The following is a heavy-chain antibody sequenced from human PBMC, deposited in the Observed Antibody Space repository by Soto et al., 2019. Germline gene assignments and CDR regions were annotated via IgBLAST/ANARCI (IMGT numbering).Heavy chain of an antibody. CDR1: GYTFTSYA. V-gene: IGHV1-3*01. D-gene: IGHD1-26*01. J-gene: IGHJ3*02. CDR3: ARDAKRPGRAFDI. CDR2: INAGNGNT. Sequence: QVQLVQSGAEVKKPGASVKVSCKASGYTFTSYAMHWVRQAPGHILEWMGWINAGNGNTKYSQKFQGRGTITRDTSASPAYMELSSLRSEDTAVYYCARDAKRPGRAFDIWGQGTMVTVSS.